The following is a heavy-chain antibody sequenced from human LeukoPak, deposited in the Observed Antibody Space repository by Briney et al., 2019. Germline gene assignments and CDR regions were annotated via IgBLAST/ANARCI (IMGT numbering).Heavy chain of an antibody. Sequence: SETLSLTCAVYGGSFSGYYWSWIRQPPGKGLEWIGEINHSGSTNYNPSLKSRVTISVDTSKNQFSLKLSSVTAADTAVYYCARDADYWGQGTLVTVSS. CDR2: INHSGST. J-gene: IGHJ4*02. V-gene: IGHV4-34*01. CDR3: ARDADY. CDR1: GGSFSGYY.